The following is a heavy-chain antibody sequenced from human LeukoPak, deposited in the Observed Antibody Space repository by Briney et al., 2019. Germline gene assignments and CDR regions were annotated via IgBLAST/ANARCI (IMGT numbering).Heavy chain of an antibody. J-gene: IGHJ2*01. CDR1: GYTFTSYA. D-gene: IGHD5-24*01. CDR2: INAGNGNT. Sequence: ASVKVSCKASGYTFTSYAMHWVRQAPGQRLEWMGWINAGNGNTKYSQKFQGRVTITRDTSASTAYMELINLRSDDTAVYYCVFDRSDGGYAESNGYPTFDLWGRGTLVTVSS. V-gene: IGHV1-3*01. CDR3: VFDRSDGGYAESNGYPTFDL.